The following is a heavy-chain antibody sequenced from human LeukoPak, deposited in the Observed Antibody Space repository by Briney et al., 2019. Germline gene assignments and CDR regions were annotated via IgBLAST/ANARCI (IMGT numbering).Heavy chain of an antibody. V-gene: IGHV3-53*01. CDR2: IYSGGST. CDR3: ARGDRPREIPPLIRKKNAFDI. Sequence: GGSLRLSCAASGLTVSSNCMSWVRQAPGKGLEWVSFIYSGGSTYYTDSVKGRFTISRDNSKNTLYLQMNSLRAEDTAVYYCARGDRPREIPPLIRKKNAFDIWGQGTMVTVSS. CDR1: GLTVSSNC. D-gene: IGHD2-8*01. J-gene: IGHJ3*02.